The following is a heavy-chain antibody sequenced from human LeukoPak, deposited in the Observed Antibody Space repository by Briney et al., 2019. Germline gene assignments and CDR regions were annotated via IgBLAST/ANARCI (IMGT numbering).Heavy chain of an antibody. CDR3: ARGITMVRGVIYYYYYMDV. J-gene: IGHJ6*03. V-gene: IGHV3-74*01. D-gene: IGHD3-10*01. Sequence: GGSLRLSCAASGFTFSSYWMHWVRQAPGKGLVWVSRINSDGSSTSYADSVKGRFTISRDNAKNTLYLQMNSLRAEDTAVYYCARGITMVRGVIYYYYYMDVWGKGTTVTVSS. CDR2: INSDGSST. CDR1: GFTFSSYW.